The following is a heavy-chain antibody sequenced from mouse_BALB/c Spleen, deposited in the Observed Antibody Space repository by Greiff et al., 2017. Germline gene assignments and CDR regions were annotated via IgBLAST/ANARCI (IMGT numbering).Heavy chain of an antibody. CDR1: GYAFTNYL. CDR3: TRAATDTALDY. Sequence: QVQLQQSGAELVRPGTSVKVSCKASGYAFTNYLIEWVKQRPGQGLEWIGVINPGSGGTNYNERFKGKATLTADTSSSTAYLQISSMTADDAAVYCCTRAATDTALDYWGQGTTVTVSS. V-gene: IGHV1-54*01. D-gene: IGHD1-2*01. J-gene: IGHJ2*01. CDR2: INPGSGGT.